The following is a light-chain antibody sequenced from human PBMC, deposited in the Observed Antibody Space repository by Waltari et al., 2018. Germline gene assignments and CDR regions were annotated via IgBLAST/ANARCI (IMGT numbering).Light chain of an antibody. CDR1: SSDVGGFNY. J-gene: IGLJ3*02. CDR3: SSYAGGSWV. CDR2: EVT. V-gene: IGLV2-8*01. Sequence: QSALTQPPSASGSPGQSVTISCTGTSSDVGGFNYVSWYQQNPGKVPKLMIYEVTKRPSGVPGRFSGSKSGNTASLTVSGLQTEDEADYYCSSYAGGSWVFGGGTKLTVL.